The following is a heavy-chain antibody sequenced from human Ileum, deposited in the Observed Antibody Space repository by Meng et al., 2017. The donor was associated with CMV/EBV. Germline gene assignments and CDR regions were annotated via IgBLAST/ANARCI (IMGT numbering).Heavy chain of an antibody. D-gene: IGHD2-21*01. CDR1: FSHYD. J-gene: IGHJ4*02. V-gene: IGHV1-18*01. CDR2: ISAYNGNT. CDR3: ARDGAPYCATRSCSQLDS. Sequence: FSHYDFSCVRQAPGQGLAWMGWISAYNGNTNYIEKFQGRVTMTTDTSTSTVFLVLRSLRSDDTAVYYCARDGAPYCATRSCSQLDSWGQGTLVTVSS.